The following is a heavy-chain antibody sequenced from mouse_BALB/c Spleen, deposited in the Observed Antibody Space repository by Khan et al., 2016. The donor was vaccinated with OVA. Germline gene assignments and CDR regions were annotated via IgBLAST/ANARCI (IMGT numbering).Heavy chain of an antibody. CDR1: GFTFSDYY. CDR3: ARGYDGDPFAY. Sequence: EVELVESGGGLVKPGGSLKLSCAASGFTFSDYYMYWVRQTPEKRLEWVATISDGGSYTYYPDSVEGRFTISRDDVKNNLYLQMSSLKSKDTAIYYCARGYDGDPFAYWGQGTPVTVSA. CDR2: ISDGGSYT. D-gene: IGHD2-13*01. J-gene: IGHJ3*01. V-gene: IGHV5-4*02.